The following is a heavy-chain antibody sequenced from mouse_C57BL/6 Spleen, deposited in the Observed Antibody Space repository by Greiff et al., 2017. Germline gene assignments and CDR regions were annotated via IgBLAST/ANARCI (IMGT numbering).Heavy chain of an antibody. D-gene: IGHD1-1*01. CDR3: ATLLREFAY. CDR1: GFSLTSYG. J-gene: IGHJ3*01. Sequence: VQLQQSGPGLVAPSQSLSITCTVSGFSLTSYGVDWVRQSPGKGLEWLGVIWGVGSNNYTSALKSRLSISKDNSKSQVFLKMNSLQTDDTAMYYCATLLREFAYWGQGTLGTVSA. CDR2: IWGVGSN. V-gene: IGHV2-6*01.